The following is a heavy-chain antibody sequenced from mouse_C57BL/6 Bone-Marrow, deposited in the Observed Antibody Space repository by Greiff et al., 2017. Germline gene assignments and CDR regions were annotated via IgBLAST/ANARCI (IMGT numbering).Heavy chain of an antibody. J-gene: IGHJ2*01. Sequence: QVQLQQSGAELVKPGASVKISCKASGYAFSSYWMNWVKQRPGKGLEWIGQIYPGDGDTNYNGKFKGKDTLTADKSSSTAYMQLSSLTSEDAAVYFCARSSSSFYFDYWGQGTTLTVSS. CDR2: IYPGDGDT. CDR1: GYAFSSYW. D-gene: IGHD1-1*01. V-gene: IGHV1-80*01. CDR3: ARSSSSFYFDY.